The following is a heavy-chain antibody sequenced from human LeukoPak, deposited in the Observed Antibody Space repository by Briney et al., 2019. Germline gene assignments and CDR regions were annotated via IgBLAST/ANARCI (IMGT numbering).Heavy chain of an antibody. CDR3: ASIAAASDAFDI. CDR1: GYTFTSYD. D-gene: IGHD6-13*01. V-gene: IGHV1-8*01. J-gene: IGHJ3*02. Sequence: ASVKVSCKASGYTFTSYDINWVRQATGQGLEWMGWMNPNSGNTGYAQKFQGRVTMTRNTSISTAYMELSSLRSEDTAVYYCASIAAASDAFDIWGQGTMVTASS. CDR2: MNPNSGNT.